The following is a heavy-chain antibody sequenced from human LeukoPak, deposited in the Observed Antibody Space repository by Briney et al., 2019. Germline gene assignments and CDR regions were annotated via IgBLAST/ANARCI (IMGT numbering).Heavy chain of an antibody. CDR3: ARGAYSNYLSVGY. CDR1: GGSIPSYY. V-gene: IGHV4-59*01. J-gene: IGHJ4*01. Sequence: SETLSLTCAISGGSIPSYYWSWIRQTPGKGLEWIGYLLYSGSTNYNPSLKSRVTMSIDTSKNQFSLKLRSVTAADTAVYYCARGAYSNYLSVGYWGHGILVTVSS. CDR2: LLYSGST. D-gene: IGHD4-11*01.